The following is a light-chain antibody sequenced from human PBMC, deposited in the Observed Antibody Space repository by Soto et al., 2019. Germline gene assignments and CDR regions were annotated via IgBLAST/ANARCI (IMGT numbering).Light chain of an antibody. V-gene: IGLV1-44*01. Sequence: QSVLTQPPSASGTPGQRVTISCSGSSSNIGSNTVIWYQHLPGTAPKLLIYSNNRRPSGVPDRFSGSKSGTSASLAISGLQYEDEADYYCAAWDDSLNVVFGGGTKLTVL. CDR1: SSNIGSNT. CDR3: AAWDDSLNVV. CDR2: SNN. J-gene: IGLJ2*01.